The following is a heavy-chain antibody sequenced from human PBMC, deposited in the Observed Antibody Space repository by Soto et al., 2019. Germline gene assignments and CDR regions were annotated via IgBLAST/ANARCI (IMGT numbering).Heavy chain of an antibody. CDR1: GGTFSSYT. D-gene: IGHD6-13*01. CDR2: IIPILGIA. CDR3: ARLVAYSSSWYNWFDP. Sequence: QVQLVQSGAEVKKPGSSVKVSCKASGGTFSSYTISWVRQAPGQGLEWMGRIIPILGIANYAQKFQGRVTITADKXTXTAYMELSSLRSEDTAVYYCARLVAYSSSWYNWFDPWGQGTLVTVSS. V-gene: IGHV1-69*02. J-gene: IGHJ5*02.